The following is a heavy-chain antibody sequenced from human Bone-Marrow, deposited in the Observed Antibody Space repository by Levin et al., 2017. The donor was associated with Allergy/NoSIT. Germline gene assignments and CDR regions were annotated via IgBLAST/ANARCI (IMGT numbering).Heavy chain of an antibody. J-gene: IGHJ6*02. D-gene: IGHD6-13*01. CDR2: IYTSGST. CDR1: GGSISSYY. Sequence: SETLSLTCTVSGGSISSYYWSWIRQPAGKGLEWIGRIYTSGSTNYNPSLKSRVTMSVDTSKNQFSLKLSSVTAADTAVYYCARGGSWQKYYYYGMDVWGQGTTVTVSS. V-gene: IGHV4-4*07. CDR3: ARGGSWQKYYYYGMDV.